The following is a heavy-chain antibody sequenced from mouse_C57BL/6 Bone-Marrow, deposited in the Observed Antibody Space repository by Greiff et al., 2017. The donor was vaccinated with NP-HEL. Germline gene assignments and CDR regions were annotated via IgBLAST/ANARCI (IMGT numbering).Heavy chain of an antibody. V-gene: IGHV5-9-1*02. CDR3: TRSPYLYYFDY. CDR2: ISSGGDYI. D-gene: IGHD6-5*01. CDR1: GFTFSSYA. Sequence: EVKLMESGEGLVKPGGSLKLSCAASGFTFSSYAMSWVRQTPEKRLEWVAYISSGGDYIYYADTVKGRFTISRDNARNTLYLQMSSLKSEDTAMYYCTRSPYLYYFDYWGQGTTLTVSS. J-gene: IGHJ2*01.